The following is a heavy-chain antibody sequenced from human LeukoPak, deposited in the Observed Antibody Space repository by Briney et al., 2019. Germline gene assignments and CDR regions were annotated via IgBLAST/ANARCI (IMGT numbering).Heavy chain of an antibody. CDR3: ARDLKMGYSSGRYSWGTGSSNDY. CDR1: GYTFTNYG. Sequence: ASVKVSCKASGYTFTNYGISWVRQAPGQGLEWMGWISAYNGNTNYAQKFQGRITMTTDTSTSTAYMELRSLRSDDTAVYYCARDLKMGYSSGRYSWGTGSSNDYWGQGTPVTVSS. J-gene: IGHJ4*02. D-gene: IGHD6-19*01. V-gene: IGHV1-18*01. CDR2: ISAYNGNT.